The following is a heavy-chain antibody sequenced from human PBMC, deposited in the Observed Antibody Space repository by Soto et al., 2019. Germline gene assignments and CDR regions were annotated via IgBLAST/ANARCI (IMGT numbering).Heavy chain of an antibody. J-gene: IGHJ5*02. Sequence: GSLRPPCSAPGFTFSSYAMSWVRQAPGKGLEWVSAISGSGGSTYYADSVKGRFTISRDNSKNTLYLQMNSLRAEDTAVYYCAKLVEYDRFDPWGQGTLVTVSS. D-gene: IGHD2-21*01. CDR1: GFTFSSYA. CDR2: ISGSGGST. V-gene: IGHV3-23*01. CDR3: AKLVEYDRFDP.